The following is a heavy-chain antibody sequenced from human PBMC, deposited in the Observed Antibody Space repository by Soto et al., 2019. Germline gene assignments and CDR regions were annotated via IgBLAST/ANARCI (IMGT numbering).Heavy chain of an antibody. V-gene: IGHV3-30*18. CDR2: ISYDGSNK. CDR1: GFTFRSYG. Sequence: PGGSLRLSCAASGFTFRSYGMHWVRQAPGKGLEWVAVISYDGSNKYYADSVKGRFTISRDNSKNTLYLQMNSLRAEDTAVYYCAKDAGYCSGGSCYGPDYWGQGTLVTVSS. D-gene: IGHD2-15*01. J-gene: IGHJ4*02. CDR3: AKDAGYCSGGSCYGPDY.